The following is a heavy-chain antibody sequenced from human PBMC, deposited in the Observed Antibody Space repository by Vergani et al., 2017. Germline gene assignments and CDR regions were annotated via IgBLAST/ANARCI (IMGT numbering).Heavy chain of an antibody. CDR1: GGPFSSYA. J-gene: IGHJ3*02. Sequence: QVKLVQSGAEVKKPGSSGKVSCKASGGPFSSYAISWVRQAPGQGLEWMGRIVPIFGTANYAQKFQGRVTSTSDKSTSTAYMELSSLRSEDTAVYYCEYACDKKRAPDLDSFDIWGQGTMVTVSS. CDR2: IVPIFGTA. CDR3: EYACDKKRAPDLDSFDI. D-gene: IGHD2-2*01. V-gene: IGHV1-69*14.